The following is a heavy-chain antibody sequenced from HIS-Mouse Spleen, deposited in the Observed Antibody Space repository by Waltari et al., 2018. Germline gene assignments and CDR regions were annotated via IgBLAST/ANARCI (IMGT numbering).Heavy chain of an antibody. Sequence: QLQLQESGPGLAKPPENLSLTCTVSGGSISSSSDYWVWIRQHPGKGLEWIGSIYYSGSTYYNPSLKSRVTISVDTSKNQFSLKLSSVTAADTAVYYCAREIPYSSSWYDWYFDLWGRGTLVTVSS. J-gene: IGHJ2*01. CDR2: IYYSGST. CDR1: GGSISSSSDY. D-gene: IGHD6-13*01. CDR3: AREIPYSSSWYDWYFDL. V-gene: IGHV4-39*07.